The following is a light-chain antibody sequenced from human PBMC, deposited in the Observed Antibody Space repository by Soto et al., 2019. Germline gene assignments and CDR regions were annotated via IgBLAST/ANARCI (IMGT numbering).Light chain of an antibody. CDR2: GAS. CDR3: QQYGSFPPGFT. V-gene: IGKV3-20*01. J-gene: IGKJ3*01. CDR1: QSVSSTY. Sequence: EIVLTQSPGTLSLFPGERATLSCRASQSVSSTYFAWYRQKPGQPPSLLIYGASNGAPGVPDRFSGSGSGTDFTLTISRLEPEDFAVYYCQQYGSFPPGFTFGPGTKVEIK.